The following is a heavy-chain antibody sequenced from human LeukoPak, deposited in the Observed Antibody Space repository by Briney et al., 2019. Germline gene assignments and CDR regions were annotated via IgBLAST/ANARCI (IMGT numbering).Heavy chain of an antibody. J-gene: IGHJ5*02. Sequence: SETLSLTCTVSGGSISSSSYYWGWIRQPPGKGLEWIGSIYYSGSTYYNPSLKSRVTISVDTSKNQFSLKLSSVTAADTAVYYCASAAPLLWLWFDPWGQGTLVTVSS. CDR3: ASAAPLLWLWFDP. CDR1: GGSISSSSYY. CDR2: IYYSGST. V-gene: IGHV4-39*07. D-gene: IGHD3-10*01.